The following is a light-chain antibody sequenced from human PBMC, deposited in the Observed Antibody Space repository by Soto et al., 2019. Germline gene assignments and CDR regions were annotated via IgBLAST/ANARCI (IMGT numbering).Light chain of an antibody. J-gene: IGLJ3*02. CDR2: GNN. CDR1: SSNIGSNT. Sequence: QSVLTQPPSASGTPGQRITISCSGGSSNIGSNTVNWYQQFPGTAPKVLIYGNNQRPSGVPDRFSDSKSGTSASLAISGLQSEDEADYYCAAWDDSLTGWVFGGGTKVTVL. CDR3: AAWDDSLTGWV. V-gene: IGLV1-44*01.